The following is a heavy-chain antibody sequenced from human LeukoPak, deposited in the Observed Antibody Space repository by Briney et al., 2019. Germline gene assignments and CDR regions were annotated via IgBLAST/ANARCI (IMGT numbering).Heavy chain of an antibody. V-gene: IGHV4-39*01. D-gene: IGHD1-7*01. CDR3: ARLNGLELPD. CDR2: IYYSGST. Sequence: SETLSLTCTVSGGSISSSSYYWGWIRQPPGKGLEWIGSIYYSGSTYYDPSLKSRVTISVDTSKNQFSLKLSSVTAADTAVYYCARLNGLELPDWGQGTLVTVSS. J-gene: IGHJ4*02. CDR1: GGSISSSSYY.